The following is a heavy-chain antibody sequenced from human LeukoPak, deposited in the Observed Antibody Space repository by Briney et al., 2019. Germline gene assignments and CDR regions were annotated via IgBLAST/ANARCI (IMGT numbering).Heavy chain of an antibody. V-gene: IGHV3-11*01. CDR3: AGGLLEAQGWLQWLGTVYSMDV. J-gene: IGHJ6*02. D-gene: IGHD5-24*01. CDR1: GFNFSDYY. Sequence: GGSLRLSCVGSGFNFSDYYMNWIRQSPGKGLEWISYMSSRSGIIYYADSVKGRFTISRDNARNSLYVQMNSLRVDDTAVYYCAGGLLEAQGWLQWLGTVYSMDVWGQGTPVTVSS. CDR2: MSSRSGII.